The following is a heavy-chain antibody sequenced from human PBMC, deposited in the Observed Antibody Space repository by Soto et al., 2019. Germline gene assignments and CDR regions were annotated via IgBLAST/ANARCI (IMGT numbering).Heavy chain of an antibody. V-gene: IGHV1-69*05. D-gene: IGHD3-22*01. CDR2: IIPIFGAP. CDR1: GGSFSSYS. J-gene: IGHJ4*02. Sequence: GASVKVSCKASGGSFSSYSINWMRQAPGQGLAWMGGIIPIFGAPNYAREFQGRVTITTDESTSTVYMELSSLRSEDTVVYYCARGNSYHYDSSGYKSPFQHWGQGTLVTVSS. CDR3: ARGNSYHYDSSGYKSPFQH.